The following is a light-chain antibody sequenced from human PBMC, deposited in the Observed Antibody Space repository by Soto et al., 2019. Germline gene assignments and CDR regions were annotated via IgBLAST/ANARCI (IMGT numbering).Light chain of an antibody. CDR3: QSADSSGTWL. J-gene: IGLJ3*02. CDR2: KDN. Sequence: SYELTQPPSVSVSPGQTARITCSGDTLSKQYTCWYQQKPGQAPVLLIYKDNERPSGIPERFSGSSSGTTVTLTISGVQAEDEADYYCQSADSSGTWLFGGGTKVTVL. CDR1: TLSKQY. V-gene: IGLV3-25*03.